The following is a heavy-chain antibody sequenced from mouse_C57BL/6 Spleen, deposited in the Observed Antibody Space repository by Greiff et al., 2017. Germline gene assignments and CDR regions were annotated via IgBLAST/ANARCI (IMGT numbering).Heavy chain of an antibody. CDR2: ISSGGDYI. CDR1: GFTFSSYA. CDR3: TRDDGDGYYYFDY. J-gene: IGHJ2*01. V-gene: IGHV5-9-1*02. Sequence: EVKVVESGEGLVKPGGSLKLSCAASGFTFSSYAMSWVRQTPEKRLEWVAYISSGGDYIYYADTVKGRFTISRDNDRNTLYLQMSSLKSEDTAMYYCTRDDGDGYYYFDYWGQGTTLTVSS. D-gene: IGHD2-3*01.